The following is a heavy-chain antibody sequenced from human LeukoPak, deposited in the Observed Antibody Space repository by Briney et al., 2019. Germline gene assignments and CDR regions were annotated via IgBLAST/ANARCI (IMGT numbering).Heavy chain of an antibody. CDR2: INTDGSST. CDR3: ARSGCSGGSCYLFDY. V-gene: IGHV3-74*01. CDR1: GFTFSSYW. D-gene: IGHD2-15*01. J-gene: IGHJ4*02. Sequence: QAGGSLRLSCAASGFTFSSYWMHWVRQAPGKGLVWVSRINTDGSSTSYADSVKGRFAISRDNAKNTLYLQMNSLRAEDTAVYYCARSGCSGGSCYLFDYWGQGTLVTVSS.